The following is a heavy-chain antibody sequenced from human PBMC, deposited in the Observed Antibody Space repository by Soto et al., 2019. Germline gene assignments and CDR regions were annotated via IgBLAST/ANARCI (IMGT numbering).Heavy chain of an antibody. Sequence: QVQLLQSGAEVKKPGASVKVSCKVSGHTLTELSMHWVRQAPGRGLEWMGGFDPEDGETIFAQKFQGRVTMTEDTSTDSSYMELTSVSSMDTPVDYSAAGGTRWLHSPFDYLGQGTLVTISS. D-gene: IGHD6-19*01. V-gene: IGHV1-24*01. CDR3: AAGGTRWLHSPFDY. J-gene: IGHJ4*02. CDR1: GHTLTELS. CDR2: FDPEDGET.